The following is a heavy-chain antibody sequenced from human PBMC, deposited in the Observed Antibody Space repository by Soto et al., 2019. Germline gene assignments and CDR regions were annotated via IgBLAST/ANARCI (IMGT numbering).Heavy chain of an antibody. V-gene: IGHV3-30*18. J-gene: IGHJ6*02. Sequence: GSLSLSWAAAGLTFSSYGMHWVRQAPGGGLEWVAVISYDGSNKYYADSVKGRFTISRDNSKNTLYLQMNSLRAEDTAVYYCAKDTLCNSRGCSGAYYYYGMDVWGQGTTVTVSS. CDR2: ISYDGSNK. D-gene: IGHD6-19*01. CDR1: GLTFSSYG. CDR3: AKDTLCNSRGCSGAYYYYGMDV.